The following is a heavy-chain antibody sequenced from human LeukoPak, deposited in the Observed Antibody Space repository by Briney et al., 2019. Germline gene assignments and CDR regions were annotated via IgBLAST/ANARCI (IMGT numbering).Heavy chain of an antibody. Sequence: GGSLRLSCAASGFTFSTYWMHWVRQAPGKGLVWVSRINSEPSSTTYADSVKGRFTISRDNAKNTLYLQMNSLGAEDTAVYYCARSYDSSGYFSYYYYGMDVWGQGTTVTVSS. CDR2: INSEPSST. J-gene: IGHJ6*02. D-gene: IGHD3-22*01. CDR3: ARSYDSSGYFSYYYYGMDV. CDR1: GFTFSTYW. V-gene: IGHV3-74*01.